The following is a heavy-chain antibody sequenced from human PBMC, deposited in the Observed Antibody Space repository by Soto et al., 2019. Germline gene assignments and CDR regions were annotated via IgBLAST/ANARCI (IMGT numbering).Heavy chain of an antibody. D-gene: IGHD2-15*01. CDR1: GFTFTSYA. Sequence: QVRLVESGGGVVQPGRSLRLSCAASGFTFTSYAMHWVRQAPGKGLEWVAVIWYDGSIQFYADSVKARFTISRDNSKNTLYLQMNSLRAEDTAVYYCARYCNGGSCYSEIDYWGQGTLVTVSS. J-gene: IGHJ4*02. V-gene: IGHV3-33*01. CDR2: IWYDGSIQ. CDR3: ARYCNGGSCYSEIDY.